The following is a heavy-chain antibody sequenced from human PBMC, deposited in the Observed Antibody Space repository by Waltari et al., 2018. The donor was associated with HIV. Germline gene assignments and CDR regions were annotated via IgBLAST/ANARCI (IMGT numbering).Heavy chain of an antibody. CDR1: VFGFDDFD. CDR2: INWNGGST. J-gene: IGHJ4*02. D-gene: IGHD2-15*01. V-gene: IGHV3-20*04. Sequence: EVQLVESGGGVVRPGGSLSISCAASVFGFDDFDMNWARQAPGKGLEWVSGINWNGGSTGYADSVKGRFTISRDNAKKSLDLQRNSLRAEDTALYYCARRGGYGGNDYWGQGTLVTVSS. CDR3: ARRGGYGGNDY.